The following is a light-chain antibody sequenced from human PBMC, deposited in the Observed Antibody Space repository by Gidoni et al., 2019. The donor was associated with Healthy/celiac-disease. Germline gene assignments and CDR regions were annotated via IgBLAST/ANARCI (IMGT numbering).Light chain of an antibody. CDR1: SSNIGAGYD. V-gene: IGLV1-40*01. Sequence: QSVLTQPPSVSGPPGQRVTISCTGSSSNIGAGYDVHWYQQLPGTAPKLLISGNNNRPSGVPDRFSGSKSGTSASLAITGLQAEDEADYYCQSYDSSLTGYVVFGGGTKLTVL. CDR2: GNN. CDR3: QSYDSSLTGYVV. J-gene: IGLJ2*01.